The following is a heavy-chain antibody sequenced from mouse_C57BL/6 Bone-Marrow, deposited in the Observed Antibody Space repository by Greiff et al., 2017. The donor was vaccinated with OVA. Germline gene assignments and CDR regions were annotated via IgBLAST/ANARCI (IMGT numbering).Heavy chain of an antibody. J-gene: IGHJ3*01. CDR3: ARDAKTGTRFAY. Sequence: EVKLVESGGGLVQSGRSLRLSCATSGFTFSDFYMEWVRQAPGKGLEWIAASRNKANDYTTEYSASVKGRFIVSRDTSQSILYLQMNALRAEDTAIYYCARDAKTGTRFAYWGQGTLVTVSA. V-gene: IGHV7-1*01. CDR1: GFTFSDFY. D-gene: IGHD4-1*01. CDR2: SRNKANDYTT.